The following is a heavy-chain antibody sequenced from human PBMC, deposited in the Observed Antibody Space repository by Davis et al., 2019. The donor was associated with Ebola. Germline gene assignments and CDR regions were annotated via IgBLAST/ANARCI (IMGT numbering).Heavy chain of an antibody. V-gene: IGHV3-23*01. CDR3: ARDDAPDGGYLDY. CDR1: GFTFSTYA. CDR2: IRGSGKI. J-gene: IGHJ4*02. Sequence: PGGSLRLSCAASGFTFSTYAVSWVRQAPGKRLEWVSHIRGSGKIVYVDSLKGRFTISRDNSKNTVYLEMNSLRVDDTAIYYCARDDAPDGGYLDYWGQGTLVTVSS. D-gene: IGHD1-14*01.